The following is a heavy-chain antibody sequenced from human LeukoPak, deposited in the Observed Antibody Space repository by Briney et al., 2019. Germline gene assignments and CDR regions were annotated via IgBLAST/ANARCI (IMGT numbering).Heavy chain of an antibody. CDR3: ARAPATRMVRGVIKSFDY. Sequence: PSETLSLTCAVYGGSFSGYYWSWIRQPPAKGLEWIGEINHSGSTNYNPSLKSRVTISVDTSKNQFSLKLSSVTAADTAVYYCARAPATRMVRGVIKSFDYWGQGTLVTVSS. J-gene: IGHJ4*02. CDR2: INHSGST. D-gene: IGHD3-10*01. CDR1: GGSFSGYY. V-gene: IGHV4-34*01.